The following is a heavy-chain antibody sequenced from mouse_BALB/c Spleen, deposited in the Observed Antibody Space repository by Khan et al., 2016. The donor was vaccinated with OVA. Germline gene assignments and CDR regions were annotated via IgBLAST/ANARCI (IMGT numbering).Heavy chain of an antibody. CDR3: ARRNGNYDYAMDY. CDR2: ISYDGSN. J-gene: IGHJ4*01. V-gene: IGHV3-6*02. Sequence: EVQLQESGPGLVKPSQSLSLTCSVTGYSITSGYYWNWIRQFPGNKLEWMGYISYDGSNNYNPSLKNRISITRDTSKNQFFLKLISVTTEDTATYYCARRNGNYDYAMDYWGQGTSVTVSS. D-gene: IGHD2-1*01. CDR1: GYSITSGYY.